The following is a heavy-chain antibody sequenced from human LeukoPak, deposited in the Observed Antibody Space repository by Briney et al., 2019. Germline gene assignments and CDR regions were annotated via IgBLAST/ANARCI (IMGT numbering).Heavy chain of an antibody. V-gene: IGHV1-46*01. CDR2: INPSGGST. CDR1: GYTFTSYY. Sequence: EASVKVSCKASGYTFTSYYMHWVRQAPGQGLEWMGLINPSGGSTNYAQKFQGRITMTRDMSTKTVYMELSSLRSEDTAVYYCARDQGCSSTSCFIDFWGQGTLVTVSS. D-gene: IGHD2-2*01. J-gene: IGHJ4*02. CDR3: ARDQGCSSTSCFIDF.